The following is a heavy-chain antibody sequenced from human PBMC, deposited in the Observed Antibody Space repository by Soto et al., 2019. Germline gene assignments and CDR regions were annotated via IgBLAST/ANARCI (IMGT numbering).Heavy chain of an antibody. CDR2: MNPNSANT. CDR3: ARLRVVTRRDAFAI. D-gene: IGHD2-21*02. V-gene: IGHV1-8*01. Sequence: QVQLVQSGAEVKKPGASVKVSCKASGYTFTSYDMNWVRQATGQGLEWMGWMNPNSANTAYAQNFQGRITMTRDTSISTAYLELSSLRSEDTAVYYCARLRVVTRRDAFAIWGQGTMVTVSS. CDR1: GYTFTSYD. J-gene: IGHJ3*02.